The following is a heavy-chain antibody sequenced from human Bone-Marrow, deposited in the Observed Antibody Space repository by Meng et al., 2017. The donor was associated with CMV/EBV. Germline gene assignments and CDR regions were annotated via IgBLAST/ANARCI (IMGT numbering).Heavy chain of an antibody. Sequence: ASVKVSCKASGYTFTSFHINRVRQAIGQGLEWMGWMNPNSGNTGYVQKFQGRVTITTDESTSTAYMELSSLRSEDTAVYYCARDGTYYDFWGGPPKYYYYGMDVWGQGTTVTVSS. CDR2: MNPNSGNT. CDR1: GYTFTSFH. D-gene: IGHD3-3*01. J-gene: IGHJ6*02. CDR3: ARDGTYYDFWGGPPKYYYYGMDV. V-gene: IGHV1-8*01.